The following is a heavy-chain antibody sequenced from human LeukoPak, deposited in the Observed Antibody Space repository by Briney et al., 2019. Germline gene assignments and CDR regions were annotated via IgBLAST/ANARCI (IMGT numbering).Heavy chain of an antibody. J-gene: IGHJ4*02. D-gene: IGHD2-21*02. V-gene: IGHV3-7*03. CDR1: GFSFTSYW. CDR2: IKEDGSVK. Sequence: GGSLRLSCAASGFSFTSYWMSWVRQAPGKGLEWVASIKEDGSVKFYVDSVRGRFTISRDNTKNSLYLQMNGLRAEDTAMYYCARGDFNDLRYGCWGQGSLVTVSS. CDR3: ARGDFNDLRYGC.